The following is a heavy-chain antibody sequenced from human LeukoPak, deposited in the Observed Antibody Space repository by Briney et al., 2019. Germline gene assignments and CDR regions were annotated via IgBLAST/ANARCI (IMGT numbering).Heavy chain of an antibody. J-gene: IGHJ3*02. D-gene: IGHD3-22*01. CDR2: ISAYNGNT. CDR1: GYTFTSYG. Sequence: ASVKVSCKASGYTFTSYGISWVRQAPGQGLEWMGWISAYNGNTNYAQKLQGRVTMTTDTSTSTAYMELRSLRSDDTAVYYCARGIRNYYDSSGDAFDIWGHGTMVTVSS. CDR3: ARGIRNYYDSSGDAFDI. V-gene: IGHV1-18*01.